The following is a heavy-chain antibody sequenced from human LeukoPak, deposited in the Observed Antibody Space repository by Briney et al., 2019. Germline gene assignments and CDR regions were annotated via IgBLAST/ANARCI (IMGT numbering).Heavy chain of an antibody. CDR3: AKDPYNTAVANTNGWFDP. J-gene: IGHJ5*02. D-gene: IGHD6-19*01. CDR2: ISGSGGNT. CDR1: GLTFSSYA. Sequence: PGGSLRLSCAASGLTFSSYAMSWVRRAPGKGLEWVSSISGSGGNTYYAQSVKGRFTISRDNSENTLYLQMDTLRADDTALYFCAKDPYNTAVANTNGWFDPWGQGTLVTVSS. V-gene: IGHV3-23*01.